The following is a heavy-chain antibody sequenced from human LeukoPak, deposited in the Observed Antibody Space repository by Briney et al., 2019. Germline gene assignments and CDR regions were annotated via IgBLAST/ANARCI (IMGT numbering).Heavy chain of an antibody. D-gene: IGHD2-2*02. CDR2: INPSGGST. Sequence: ASVKVSCKASGYTFTSYYMHWVRQAPGQGLEWMGIINPSGGSTSYAQKFQGRVTMTRDTSTSTVYMELSSLRSEDTAVYYCARESIVVVPAAIWKGYYYGMDVWGQGTTVSVFS. J-gene: IGHJ6*02. CDR3: ARESIVVVPAAIWKGYYYGMDV. V-gene: IGHV1-46*01. CDR1: GYTFTSYY.